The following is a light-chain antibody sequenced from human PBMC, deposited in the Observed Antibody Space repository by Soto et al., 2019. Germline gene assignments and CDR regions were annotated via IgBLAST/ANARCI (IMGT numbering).Light chain of an antibody. CDR1: SSNIGSNT. Sequence: QSALTQPPSASGTPGQRVTISCSGSSSNIGSNTVNWYQQLPGTAPKLLIYSNKQRPSGVPDRFSGSTSGTSATLAISGLQSVDEADYYCEAWGDSLNGPHVVFGGGTKVTVL. J-gene: IGLJ2*01. V-gene: IGLV1-44*01. CDR2: SNK. CDR3: EAWGDSLNGPHVV.